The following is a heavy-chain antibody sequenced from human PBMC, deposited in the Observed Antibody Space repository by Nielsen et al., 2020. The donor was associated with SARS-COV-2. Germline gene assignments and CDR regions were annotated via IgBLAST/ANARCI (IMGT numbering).Heavy chain of an antibody. J-gene: IGHJ6*02. Sequence: SLKISCAASGFTFNDYAMHWVRQASGKGLEWVSGISWNSGSIGYADSVKGRFTISRDNAKNSLYLQMNSLRAEDTALYYCAKSSRGGYLSGYYYYGMDVWGQGTTVTVSS. V-gene: IGHV3-9*01. D-gene: IGHD3-22*01. CDR2: ISWNSGSI. CDR1: GFTFNDYA. CDR3: AKSSRGGYLSGYYYYGMDV.